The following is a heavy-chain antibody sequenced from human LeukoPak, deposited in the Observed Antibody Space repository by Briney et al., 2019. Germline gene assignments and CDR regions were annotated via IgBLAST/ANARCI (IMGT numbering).Heavy chain of an antibody. CDR1: GFTFSSYG. Sequence: GGSLRLSCAASGFTFSSYGMHWVRQAPGKGLEWVAVISYDGSNKYYADSVKGRFTISRDNPKNTLYLQMNSLRAEDTAVYYCAKGEVPAAMLSPFDYWGQGTLVTVSS. V-gene: IGHV3-30*18. D-gene: IGHD2-2*01. J-gene: IGHJ4*02. CDR2: ISYDGSNK. CDR3: AKGEVPAAMLSPFDY.